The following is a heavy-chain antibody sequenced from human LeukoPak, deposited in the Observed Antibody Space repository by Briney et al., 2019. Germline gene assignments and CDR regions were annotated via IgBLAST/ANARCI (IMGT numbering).Heavy chain of an antibody. CDR3: ARALPPYDYVWGSYRLENNWFDP. D-gene: IGHD3-16*02. CDR2: INPNSGVT. V-gene: IGHV1-2*06. J-gene: IGHJ5*02. CDR1: GYTFTGYY. Sequence: ASVKVSCKASGYTFTGYYMHWVRQAPGQGLEWMGRINPNSGVTNYAQKFQGRVTMTRDTSISTAYMELSRLRSDDTAVYYCARALPPYDYVWGSYRLENNWFDPWGQGTLVTVSS.